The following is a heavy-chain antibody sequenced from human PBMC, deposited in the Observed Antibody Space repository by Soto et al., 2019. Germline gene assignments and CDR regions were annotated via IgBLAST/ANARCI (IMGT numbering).Heavy chain of an antibody. J-gene: IGHJ4*02. Sequence: VNPGGSLRLSCAASGFTFSSYGMNRVRQAPGKGLEWVSYISISSSTIYSADSMKGRFTISRDNAKNSLYLQMNSLSDEDTAVYYCARDRANYYNDYWGQGTLVTVSS. CDR2: ISISSSTI. V-gene: IGHV3-48*02. CDR3: ARDRANYYNDY. D-gene: IGHD1-7*01. CDR1: GFTFSSYG.